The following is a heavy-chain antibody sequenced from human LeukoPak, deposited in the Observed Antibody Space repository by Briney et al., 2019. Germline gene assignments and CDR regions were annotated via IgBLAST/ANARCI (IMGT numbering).Heavy chain of an antibody. J-gene: IGHJ4*02. V-gene: IGHV3-7*01. Sequence: GGSLRLSCAASGFTFSSYWMIWVRQAPGRGLEWVANINQDGSARYSVDSVKGRFTISRDNAKNSLYLQMNSLRAEDTAVYYCASKQGDYWGQGTLVTVSS. CDR3: ASKQGDY. CDR1: GFTFSSYW. CDR2: INQDGSAR.